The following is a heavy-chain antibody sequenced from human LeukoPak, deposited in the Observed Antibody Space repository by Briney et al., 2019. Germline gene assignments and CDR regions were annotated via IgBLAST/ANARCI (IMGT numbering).Heavy chain of an antibody. CDR2: INSDGSST. V-gene: IGHV3-74*01. Sequence: GGSLRLSCAASGFTLSGYWMHWVRQAPGKGLVWVSRINSDGSSTSYADSVKGRFTISRDNAKNTLYLQMNSLRAEDTAVYYCARDIELWIPFDYWGQGTLVTVSS. D-gene: IGHD5-18*01. CDR3: ARDIELWIPFDY. J-gene: IGHJ4*02. CDR1: GFTLSGYW.